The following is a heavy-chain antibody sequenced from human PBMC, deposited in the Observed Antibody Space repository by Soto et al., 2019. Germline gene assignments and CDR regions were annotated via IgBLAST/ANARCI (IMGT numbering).Heavy chain of an antibody. CDR3: ARIERYSTYEYFDF. J-gene: IGHJ4*02. CDR1: GFSLSHIRVG. V-gene: IGHV2-26*01. Sequence: SGPTLVNPTETLTLTCTVSGFSLSHIRVGVGWIRQPPGKALEWLAHVFSSDAKSYSPSLKGRLTISRDTFRSQVVLTMTNVDPVDTATYFCARIERYSTYEYFDFWGQGTLVTVSS. CDR2: VFSSDAK. D-gene: IGHD5-12*01.